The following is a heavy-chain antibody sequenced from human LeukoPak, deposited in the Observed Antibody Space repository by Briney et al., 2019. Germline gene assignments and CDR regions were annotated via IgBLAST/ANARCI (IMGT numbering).Heavy chain of an antibody. V-gene: IGHV4-34*01. CDR2: INHSGST. J-gene: IGHJ6*02. CDR1: VGSISNYY. CDR3: ARVNIVAQFGQRPVSYYGLDV. D-gene: IGHD5-12*01. Sequence: SETLSLTCTVSVGSISNYYWSWIRQPPGKGLEWIGEINHSGSTNYNPSLKSRVTISVDTSKDQFSLKLSSVTAADTAVYYCARVNIVAQFGQRPVSYYGLDVWGQGTTVTVSS.